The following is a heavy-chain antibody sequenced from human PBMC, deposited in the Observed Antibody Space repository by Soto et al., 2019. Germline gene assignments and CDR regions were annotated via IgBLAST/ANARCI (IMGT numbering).Heavy chain of an antibody. V-gene: IGHV1-46*03. J-gene: IGHJ4*02. D-gene: IGHD3-3*01. CDR3: VSTSYFFGSDY. Sequence: QVQLVQSGAEVKKPGASVKVSCKASGYTFTNYHIHWVRQAPGQGLEWIGKINPGGGSTSYAQKFPGRVTVTRDTSTSTVYMELSSLISEDTAVYYCVSTSYFFGSDYWGQGTLVTVSS. CDR2: INPGGGST. CDR1: GYTFTNYH.